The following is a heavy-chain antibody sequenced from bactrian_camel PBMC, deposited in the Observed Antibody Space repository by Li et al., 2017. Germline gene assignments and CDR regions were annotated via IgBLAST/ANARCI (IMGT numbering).Heavy chain of an antibody. J-gene: IGHJ4*01. V-gene: IGHV3S55*01. CDR1: GLSFSDRC. CDR2: ISSLQTK. D-gene: IGHD2*01. Sequence: VQLVESGGGSVQAGGSLTLSCTSPGLSFSDRCMAWFRQSPGKEREGVASISSLQTKYYANNVKGRFTISKDNAKNTLYLQMNSLKPEDTAMYYCAAEPAPNTYCSGGQVPAFWFLVGQGTQVTVS.